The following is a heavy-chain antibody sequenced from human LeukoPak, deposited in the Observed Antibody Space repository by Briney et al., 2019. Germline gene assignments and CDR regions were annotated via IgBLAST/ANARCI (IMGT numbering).Heavy chain of an antibody. CDR1: GVTISTYS. Sequence: SETLSLTCTVSGVTISTYSWSWIRQPPGKGLEWIGYISYSGSTSYNPSLRSRVTISVDTSKNQFSLKLSSVTAADTAVYYCATDGNFDLWGRGTLVTVSS. CDR2: ISYSGST. CDR3: ATDGNFDL. D-gene: IGHD1-26*01. V-gene: IGHV4-59*01. J-gene: IGHJ2*01.